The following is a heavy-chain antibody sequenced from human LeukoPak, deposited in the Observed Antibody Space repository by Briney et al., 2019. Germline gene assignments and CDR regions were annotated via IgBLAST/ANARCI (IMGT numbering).Heavy chain of an antibody. CDR1: GGSIRSSTDY. J-gene: IGHJ6*03. CDR3: ARAQSQLPTRYYYYYYTDV. Sequence: KASETLSLTCTVSGGSIRSSTDYWGWIRQPPGKELEWIGSIYYSGSTYYNPSLKSRVTISVDTSKNQFSLKLSSVTAADTAVYYCARAQSQLPTRYYYYYYTDVWGKGTTVTISS. V-gene: IGHV4-39*07. CDR2: IYYSGST. D-gene: IGHD2-2*01.